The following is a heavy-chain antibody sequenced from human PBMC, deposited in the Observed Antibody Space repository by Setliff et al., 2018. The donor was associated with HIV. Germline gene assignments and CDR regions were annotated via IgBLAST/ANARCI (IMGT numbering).Heavy chain of an antibody. J-gene: IGHJ5*02. Sequence: ASVKVSCKASGYTFTSYSIHWVRQTPGQGLEWMGRINPNSGATDYAQEFQGRVSMTRDTSIRTVYMELSRLRSDDTAMYYCARDICTSTSCPSGWFDPWGQGTLVTVSS. D-gene: IGHD2-2*01. CDR3: ARDICTSTSCPSGWFDP. V-gene: IGHV1-2*06. CDR1: GYTFTSYS. CDR2: INPNSGAT.